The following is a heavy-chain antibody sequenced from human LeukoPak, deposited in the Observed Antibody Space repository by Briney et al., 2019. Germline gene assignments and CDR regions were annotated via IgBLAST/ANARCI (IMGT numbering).Heavy chain of an antibody. CDR3: AREDSYGFGIAY. J-gene: IGHJ4*02. Sequence: NPGGSLRLSCAASGFTFSNYSMNWVRQAPGRGREWVSSLGSTSHFRYYADSMKGRVTISRDNAKNSRYLQMNSLRAEDTAVYYCAREDSYGFGIAYCGQGTLVTASS. V-gene: IGHV3-21*01. D-gene: IGHD5-18*01. CDR1: GFTFSNYS. CDR2: LGSTSHFR.